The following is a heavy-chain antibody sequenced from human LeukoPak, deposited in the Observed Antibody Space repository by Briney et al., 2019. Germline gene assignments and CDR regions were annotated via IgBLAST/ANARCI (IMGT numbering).Heavy chain of an antibody. CDR3: ARAGDFWSGYINYYYYGMDV. D-gene: IGHD3-3*01. CDR2: IYYSGST. Sequence: SETLSLTCTVSGGSVSSGSYYWRWIRQPPGKGLEWIGYIYYSGSTNYNPSLKSRVTISVDTSKNQFSLKLSSVTAADTAVYYCARAGDFWSGYINYYYYGMDVWGQGTTVTVSS. V-gene: IGHV4-61*01. CDR1: GGSVSSGSYY. J-gene: IGHJ6*02.